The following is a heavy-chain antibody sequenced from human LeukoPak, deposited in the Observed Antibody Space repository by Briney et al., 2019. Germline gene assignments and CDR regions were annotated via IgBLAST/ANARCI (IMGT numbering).Heavy chain of an antibody. J-gene: IGHJ4*02. Sequence: GRSLRLSCAASGFTFDDYAMHWVRQAPGKGLEWVSGISWNSGSIGYADSVKGRFTISRDNAKNSLYLQMNSLRAEDTALYYCAKALGSHRSFDYWGQGTLVTVSS. D-gene: IGHD1-26*01. CDR3: AKALGSHRSFDY. CDR1: GFTFDDYA. V-gene: IGHV3-9*01. CDR2: ISWNSGSI.